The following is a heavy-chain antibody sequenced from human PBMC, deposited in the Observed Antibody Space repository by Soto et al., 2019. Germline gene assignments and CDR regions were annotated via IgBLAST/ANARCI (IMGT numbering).Heavy chain of an antibody. CDR2: IDPRDSYV. J-gene: IGHJ5*02. V-gene: IGHV5-10-1*01. Sequence: GESLKISCTGFGYTFTTFWISWVRQMPGKGLEWMGRIDPRDSYVTYNPSFEGHVTISVDKSISTAYLQWGSLKASDTAIYFCARIYCTTSTCDSWFDPWGQGTRVTVSS. CDR1: GYTFTTFW. D-gene: IGHD2-8*01. CDR3: ARIYCTTSTCDSWFDP.